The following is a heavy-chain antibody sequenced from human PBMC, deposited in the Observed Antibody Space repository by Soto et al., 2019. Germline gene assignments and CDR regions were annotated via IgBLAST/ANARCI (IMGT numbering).Heavy chain of an antibody. D-gene: IGHD2-2*01. CDR2: IIPILGIA. V-gene: IGHV1-69*04. Sequence: GASVKVSCKASGGTFSSYTISWVRQAPGQGLEWMGRIIPILGIANYAQKFQGRVTITADKSTSTAYMELSSLRSEDTAVYYCAKEKISTSCCNWFDPWGQGTLVTVSS. CDR3: AKEKISTSCCNWFDP. CDR1: GGTFSSYT. J-gene: IGHJ5*02.